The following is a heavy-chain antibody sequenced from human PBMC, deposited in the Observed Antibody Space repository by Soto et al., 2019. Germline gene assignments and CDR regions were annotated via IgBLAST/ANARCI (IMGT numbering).Heavy chain of an antibody. D-gene: IGHD4-17*01. Sequence: QITLKESGPTLVKPTQTLTLTCTFSGFSLSTSGVGVGWIRQPPGKALEWLALIYWDDDKRYSPSLKSRLTITKDTSKNQVVLTMTNMDPVDTATYYCASTGPTVNNIVSAYFDYWGQGTLVTVSS. V-gene: IGHV2-5*02. CDR2: IYWDDDK. CDR3: ASTGPTVNNIVSAYFDY. CDR1: GFSLSTSGVG. J-gene: IGHJ4*02.